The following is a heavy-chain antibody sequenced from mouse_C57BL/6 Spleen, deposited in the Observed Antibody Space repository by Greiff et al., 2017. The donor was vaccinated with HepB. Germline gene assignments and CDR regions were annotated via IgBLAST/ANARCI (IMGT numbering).Heavy chain of an antibody. CDR3: ARRDYGSSGGYWYFDV. CDR1: GYTFTSYG. D-gene: IGHD1-1*01. V-gene: IGHV1-58*01. Sequence: EVQLQQSGAELVRPGSSVKMSCKTSGYTFTSYGINWVKQRPGQGLEWIGYIYIGNGYTEYNEKFKGKATLTSDTSSSTAYMQLSSLTSEDSAIYFCARRDYGSSGGYWYFDVWGTGTTVTVSS. J-gene: IGHJ1*03. CDR2: IYIGNGYT.